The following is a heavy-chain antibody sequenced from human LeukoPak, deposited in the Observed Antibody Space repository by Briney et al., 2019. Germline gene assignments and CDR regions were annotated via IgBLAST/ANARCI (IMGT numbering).Heavy chain of an antibody. CDR2: ISAYNGNT. Sequence: ASVKVSCKASVYIFTSYGISWVRQAPGQGLEWMGWISAYNGNTNYAQKLQGRDTMTTDTSTSTAYMEQRSLRSDDTAVYYCARDDRRYFDRLGYDAFDIWGQGTLVTVSS. V-gene: IGHV1-18*01. J-gene: IGHJ3*02. D-gene: IGHD3-9*01. CDR1: VYIFTSYG. CDR3: ARDDRRYFDRLGYDAFDI.